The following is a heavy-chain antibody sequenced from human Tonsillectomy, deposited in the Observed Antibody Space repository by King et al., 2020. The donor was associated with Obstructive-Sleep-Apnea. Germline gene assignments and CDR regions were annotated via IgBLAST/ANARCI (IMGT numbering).Heavy chain of an antibody. CDR2: ISYDGSNQ. J-gene: IGHJ4*02. D-gene: IGHD6-19*01. CDR1: GFTFSSYG. Sequence: VQLVESGGGVVQPGRSLRLSCAASGFTFSSYGMHWVRQAPGKGLEWVAVISYDGSNQYYADSVKGRFTISRDNSKNTLYLQMNSLRAEDTAVYYCAKDRGGYSSGSFDYWGQGTLVTVSS. V-gene: IGHV3-30*18. CDR3: AKDRGGYSSGSFDY.